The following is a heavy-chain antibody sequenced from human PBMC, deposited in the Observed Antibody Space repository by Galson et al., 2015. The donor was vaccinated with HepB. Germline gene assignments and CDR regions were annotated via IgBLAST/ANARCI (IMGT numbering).Heavy chain of an antibody. V-gene: IGHV1-24*01. CDR3: ATFKGPTTPADLDYYYYGMDV. CDR2: FDPEDGET. CDR1: GYTLTELS. Sequence: SVKVSCKVSGYTLTELSMHWVRQAPGRGLEWMGGFDPEDGETIYAQKFQGRVTMTEDTSTDTAYMELSSLRSEDTAVYYCATFKGPTTPADLDYYYYGMDVWGQGTTVTVSS. D-gene: IGHD5-12*01. J-gene: IGHJ6*02.